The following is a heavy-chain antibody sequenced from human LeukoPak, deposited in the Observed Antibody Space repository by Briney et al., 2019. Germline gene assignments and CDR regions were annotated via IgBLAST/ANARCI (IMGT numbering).Heavy chain of an antibody. CDR1: GFTFSTYG. D-gene: IGHD3-16*01. CDR2: IRYDGSNK. J-gene: IGHJ6*03. V-gene: IGHV3-30*02. CDR3: AKCLRSLDYYYYMDV. Sequence: PGGSLRLSCAASGFTFSTYGMHWVRQAPGKGLEWVTFIRYDGSNKYYADSVKGRFTISRDNSKSTLYLQMHSLRAEDTAVYYCAKCLRSLDYYYYMDVWGKGTTVTVSS.